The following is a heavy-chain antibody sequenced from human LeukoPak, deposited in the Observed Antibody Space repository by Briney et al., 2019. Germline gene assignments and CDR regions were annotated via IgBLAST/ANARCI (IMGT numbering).Heavy chain of an antibody. CDR1: GRSISSYY. CDR2: IYYSGST. Sequence: PSQTLSPTCTVSGRSISSYYWSWIRQPPGKGLEWLGYIYYSGSTNYNPSLKSRVTISVDTSKNQFSLKLSSVTAADTAVYYCARGGIAVAGTVPLFDYWGQGTLVTVSS. CDR3: ARGGIAVAGTVPLFDY. V-gene: IGHV4-59*01. J-gene: IGHJ4*02. D-gene: IGHD6-19*01.